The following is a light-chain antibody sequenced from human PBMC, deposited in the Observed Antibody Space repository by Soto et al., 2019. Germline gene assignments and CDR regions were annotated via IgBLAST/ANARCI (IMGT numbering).Light chain of an antibody. CDR2: GAS. Sequence: EVVLTQSPGTLSLSAGERATLSCRASQSFGSSFLAWYQQKPGQAPRLLIYGASTRATGIPDRFSGSGSGADITLTISRLEPEDAAVYYCQRDGNSPPWTFGPGTKVEIK. CDR1: QSFGSSF. J-gene: IGKJ1*01. V-gene: IGKV3-20*01. CDR3: QRDGNSPPWT.